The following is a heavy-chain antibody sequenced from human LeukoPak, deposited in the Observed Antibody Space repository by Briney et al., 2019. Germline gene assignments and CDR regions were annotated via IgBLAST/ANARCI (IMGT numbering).Heavy chain of an antibody. V-gene: IGHV4-59*06. CDR2: IYYSGST. D-gene: IGHD2-15*01. Sequence: PSETLSLTRTVSGGSISSYYWSWIRQPAGKGLEWIGYIYYSGSTYYNPSLKSRVTISVDTSKNQFSLKLSSVTAADTAVYYCARGLGGGKTYYFDYWGQGTLVTVSS. CDR3: ARGLGGGKTYYFDY. J-gene: IGHJ4*02. CDR1: GGSISSYY.